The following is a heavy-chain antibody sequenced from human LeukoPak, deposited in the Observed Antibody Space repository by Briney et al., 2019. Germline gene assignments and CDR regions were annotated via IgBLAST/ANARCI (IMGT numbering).Heavy chain of an antibody. V-gene: IGHV3-23*01. CDR1: GFTFSSYA. J-gene: IGHJ4*02. Sequence: GGSLRLSCAASGFTFSSYAMSWVRRAPGKGLEWVSAISGSGGSTYYADSVKGRFTISRDNSKNTLYLQMNSLRAEDTAVYYCAKDPRGYCSSTSCGNYWGQGTLVTVSS. CDR2: ISGSGGST. D-gene: IGHD2-2*01. CDR3: AKDPRGYCSSTSCGNY.